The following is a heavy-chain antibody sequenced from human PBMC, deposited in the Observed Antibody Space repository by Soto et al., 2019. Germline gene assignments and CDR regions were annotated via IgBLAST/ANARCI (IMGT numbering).Heavy chain of an antibody. D-gene: IGHD2-15*01. J-gene: IGHJ4*02. CDR3: AGGTDGKKVVY. V-gene: IGHV4-61*03. Sequence: QVQLQESGPGLVKSSETLSLTCTVSGGSVSSEHYYWNWIRQPPGKGLEWIGYFYYTGSTNYNPSLESRLTMSVDMSKNHFSLKLSSVTAADTAVYYCAGGTDGKKVVYWGQGTLVTVSS. CDR2: FYYTGST. CDR1: GGSVSSEHYY.